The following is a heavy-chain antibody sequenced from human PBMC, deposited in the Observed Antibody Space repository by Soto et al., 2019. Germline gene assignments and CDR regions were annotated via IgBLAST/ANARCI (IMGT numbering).Heavy chain of an antibody. CDR1: GFNFSSYS. Sequence: PGGSLRLSCAGSGFNFSSYSMHWVRQAPGKGLQWVSSISSSSSYRYYSDSLKGRVAISRDNAKHSLYLQMNGLRADDTALYYCARGINPYTSSGMGVWGQGTTVTVYS. CDR2: ISSSSSYR. J-gene: IGHJ6*01. CDR3: ARGINPYTSSGMGV. V-gene: IGHV3-21*01.